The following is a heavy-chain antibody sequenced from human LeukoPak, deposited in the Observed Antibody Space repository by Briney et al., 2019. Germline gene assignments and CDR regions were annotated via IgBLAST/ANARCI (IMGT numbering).Heavy chain of an antibody. CDR2: MYYDGSNE. Sequence: LSLTCTVSGGSISSYYWSWIRQPPGKGLEWVAVMYYDGSNEYYADSVKGRFTISRDNSKNTLYLQMHSLRAEDTAVYFCASPGISGSFYEPFAYWGQGTLVTVSS. CDR3: ASPGISGSFYEPFAY. CDR1: GGSISSYY. D-gene: IGHD3-10*01. V-gene: IGHV3-33*08. J-gene: IGHJ4*02.